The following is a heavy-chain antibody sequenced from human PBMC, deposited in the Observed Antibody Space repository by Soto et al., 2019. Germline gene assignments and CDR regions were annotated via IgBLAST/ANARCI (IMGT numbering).Heavy chain of an antibody. CDR3: AREPLAYCGGGCYARVDY. J-gene: IGHJ4*02. CDR1: GFTFSSYG. CDR2: IWYDGSNK. V-gene: IGHV3-33*01. Sequence: QVQLVESGGGVVQPGRSLRLSCAASGFTFSSYGMHWVRQAPGKGLEWVAVIWYDGSNKYYADSVKGRFTISRDNSKNTLYLQMNSLRAEDTAVYYCAREPLAYCGGGCYARVDYWGQGTLVTVSS. D-gene: IGHD2-21*02.